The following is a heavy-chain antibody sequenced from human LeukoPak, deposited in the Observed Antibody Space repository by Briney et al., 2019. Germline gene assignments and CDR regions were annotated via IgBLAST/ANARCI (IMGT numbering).Heavy chain of an antibody. V-gene: IGHV4-39*01. J-gene: IGHJ4*02. CDR2: IYYNGNT. D-gene: IGHD6-13*01. Sequence: SETLSLTCIVSGGSISSSRHYWGWIRQPPGKGLEWIGSIYYNGNTYYNPSLKSRVTISVDTSKNQFSLKLSSVTAADTAVYYCARRYSSSWYEYFDYWGQGTLVTVSS. CDR3: ARRYSSSWYEYFDY. CDR1: GGSISSSRHY.